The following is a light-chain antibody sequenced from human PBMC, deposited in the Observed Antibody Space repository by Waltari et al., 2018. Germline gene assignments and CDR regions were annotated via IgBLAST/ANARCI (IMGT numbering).Light chain of an antibody. Sequence: EIVLTQSPGTLSLSPGERATLSFRASQSVSRSLAWYPQKPGQAPRLLIYGASSRATGVPDRFSGSGSGTDLSLTISRLEPEDFAVYYCQHYVRLPVSFGQGTKVEIK. CDR3: QHYVRLPVS. CDR2: GAS. J-gene: IGKJ1*01. V-gene: IGKV3-20*01. CDR1: QSVSRS.